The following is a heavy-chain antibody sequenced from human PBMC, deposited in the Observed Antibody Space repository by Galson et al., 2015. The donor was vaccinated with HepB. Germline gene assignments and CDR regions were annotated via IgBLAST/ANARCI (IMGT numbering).Heavy chain of an antibody. Sequence: SLRLSCAASGFTFSSYDMDWVRQAPGKGLEWVAVISYDGSNKYYADSGKGRFTISRDNSKNTLYVQMNSLRAEYTAVYYCARGSYYTRGHYQLGDYWGQGTLVTVSS. J-gene: IGHJ4*02. CDR1: GFTFSSYD. V-gene: IGHV3-30*04. CDR2: ISYDGSNK. CDR3: ARGSYYTRGHYQLGDY. D-gene: IGHD3-10*01.